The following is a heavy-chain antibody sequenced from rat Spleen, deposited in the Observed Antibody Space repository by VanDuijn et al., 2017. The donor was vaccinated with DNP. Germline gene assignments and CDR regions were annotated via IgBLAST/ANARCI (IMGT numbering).Heavy chain of an antibody. CDR1: GFTFSDYY. Sequence: EVQLVESGGGLVQPGRSLKLSCAASGFTFSDYYMAWVRQAPTKGLEWVAYMRYEGDNTYHGDSVKGRFTISRDNAKSTLYLQMNSLRSEDTATYYCTRDNYSSYMPYYYVMDAWGQGTSVTVSS. J-gene: IGHJ4*01. CDR2: MRYEGDNT. D-gene: IGHD1-2*01. V-gene: IGHV5-20*01. CDR3: TRDNYSSYMPYYYVMDA.